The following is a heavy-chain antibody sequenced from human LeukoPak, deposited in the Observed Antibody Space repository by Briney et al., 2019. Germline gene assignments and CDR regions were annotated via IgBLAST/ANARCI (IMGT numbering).Heavy chain of an antibody. J-gene: IGHJ4*02. D-gene: IGHD3-3*01. CDR1: GFTFDDYA. Sequence: GGSLRLSCAASGFTFDDYAMHWVRQAPGKGLEWVSLISWDGGSTYYADSVKGRFTISRDNSKSSPYLQMNSLRAEDTALYYCAKDISGNARRGLLYDYWGQGTLVT. V-gene: IGHV3-43D*03. CDR2: ISWDGGST. CDR3: AKDISGNARRGLLYDY.